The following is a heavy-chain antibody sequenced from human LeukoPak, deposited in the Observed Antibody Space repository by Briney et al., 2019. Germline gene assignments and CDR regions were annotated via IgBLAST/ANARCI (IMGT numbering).Heavy chain of an antibody. CDR1: GFTVSSNY. J-gene: IGHJ6*02. Sequence: GGSLRLSCAASGFTVSSNYMSWARQAPGKGLEWVSVIYSGGSTYYADSVKGRFTISRDNSKNTLYLQMNSLRAEDTAVYYCARERRRYCSSTSCYRGPYYYYGMDVWGQGTTVTVSS. V-gene: IGHV3-66*01. CDR2: IYSGGST. CDR3: ARERRRYCSSTSCYRGPYYYYGMDV. D-gene: IGHD2-2*01.